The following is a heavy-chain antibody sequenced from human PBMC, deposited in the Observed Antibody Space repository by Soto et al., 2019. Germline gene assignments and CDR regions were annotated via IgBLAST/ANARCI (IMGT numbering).Heavy chain of an antibody. J-gene: IGHJ6*02. CDR2: INHSGST. Sequence: SETLSLTCAVYGGSFSGYYWSWIRQPPGKGLEWIGEINHSGSTNYNPSLKSRVTISVDTSKNQFSLKLSSVTAADTAVYYCARGTRDQKGYYGMDVWGQGTTVTVSS. V-gene: IGHV4-34*01. D-gene: IGHD2-2*01. CDR3: ARGTRDQKGYYGMDV. CDR1: GGSFSGYY.